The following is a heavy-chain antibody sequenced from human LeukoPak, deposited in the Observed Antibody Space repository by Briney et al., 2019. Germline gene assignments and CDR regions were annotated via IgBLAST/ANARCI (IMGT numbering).Heavy chain of an antibody. CDR1: GFTFSNYM. CDR3: ARDGSPYYDFWSGHGGDY. Sequence: GGSLRLSCAASGFTFSNYMMHWVRQAPGKGLVWVSRIKSDGITITYADSVKGRFTISGDNSKNTLYLQMNSLRAEDTAVYYCARDGSPYYDFWSGHGGDYWGQGTLVTVSS. J-gene: IGHJ4*02. D-gene: IGHD3-3*01. V-gene: IGHV3-74*01. CDR2: IKSDGITI.